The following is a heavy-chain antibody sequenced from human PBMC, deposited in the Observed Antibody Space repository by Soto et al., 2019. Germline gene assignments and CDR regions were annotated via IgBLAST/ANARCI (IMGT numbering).Heavy chain of an antibody. CDR2: IYSNGGT. D-gene: IGHD1-26*01. Sequence: QVQLQASGPGLVKPSDTLSLTCTVSGDSIGTYNWGWIRQPPGKRLEWIGYIYSNGGTSYNPALRSRVTISADTYTKPFSLRLSSVTAADTAVYYCVRQGIGALHGLVDVWGQGTTVTVSS. CDR3: VRQGIGALHGLVDV. J-gene: IGHJ6*02. V-gene: IGHV4-59*08. CDR1: GDSIGTYN.